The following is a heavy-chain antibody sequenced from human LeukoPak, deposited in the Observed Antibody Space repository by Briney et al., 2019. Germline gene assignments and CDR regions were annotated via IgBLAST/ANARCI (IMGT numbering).Heavy chain of an antibody. V-gene: IGHV3-23*01. CDR3: VKGFHFDW. J-gene: IGHJ4*02. Sequence: PGGSLRLSCVVSGFEISIHDMSWGRQAPGKGPEWVSSISGRGTDTYYRDSVKGRFTISRDTSKNTLYMQMNNLRVEDTALYYCVKGFHFDWWGQGTLVTVSS. CDR1: GFEISIHD. CDR2: ISGRGTDT.